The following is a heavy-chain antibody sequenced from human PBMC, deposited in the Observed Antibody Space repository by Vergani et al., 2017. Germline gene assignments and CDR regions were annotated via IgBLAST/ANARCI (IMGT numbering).Heavy chain of an antibody. D-gene: IGHD3-10*01. CDR1: GGSISSGSYY. CDR2: VLTSGST. Sequence: QVQLQESGPGLVKPSQTLSLSCTVSGGSISSGSYYWTWIRQPAWKGLEWIGRVLTSGSTDYNPSLKSRVTISIDTSKNQFSLKLSSVTAADTAVYYCARSQGNDGSGSYYPIKDYYYGLAIWGQGTTVTVSS. J-gene: IGHJ6*02. V-gene: IGHV4-61*02. CDR3: ARSQGNDGSGSYYPIKDYYYGLAI.